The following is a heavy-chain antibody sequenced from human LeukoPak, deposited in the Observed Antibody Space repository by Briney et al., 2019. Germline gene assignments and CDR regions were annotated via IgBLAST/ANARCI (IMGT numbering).Heavy chain of an antibody. CDR2: IYYSGST. D-gene: IGHD2-15*01. V-gene: IGHV4-31*03. CDR3: ARDSRWWFDP. Sequence: SQTLPLTCTVSGGSISSGGYYWSWIRQHPGKGLEWIGYIYYSGSTYYNPSLKSRVTISVDTSKNQFSLKLSSVTAADTAVYYCARDSRWWFDPWGQGTLVTVSS. J-gene: IGHJ5*02. CDR1: GGSISSGGYY.